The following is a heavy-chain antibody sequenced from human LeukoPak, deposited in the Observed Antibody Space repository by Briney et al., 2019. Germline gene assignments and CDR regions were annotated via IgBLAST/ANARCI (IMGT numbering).Heavy chain of an antibody. Sequence: GGSLRLSCAASGFTFSDYSMNWVRQAPGKGLEWLSYISGGSSPIYYADSVKGRFTISRDNAKNSLYLQMNSLRDEDTAVYYCAKEAYVPWELLITNMKDEGDAFDIWGQGTMVTVSS. J-gene: IGHJ3*02. CDR2: ISGGSSPI. D-gene: IGHD1-26*01. V-gene: IGHV3-48*02. CDR3: AKEAYVPWELLITNMKDEGDAFDI. CDR1: GFTFSDYS.